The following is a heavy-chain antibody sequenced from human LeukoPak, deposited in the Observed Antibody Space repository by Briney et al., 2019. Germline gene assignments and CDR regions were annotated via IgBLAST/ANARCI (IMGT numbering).Heavy chain of an antibody. D-gene: IGHD6-19*01. CDR3: ARDRGSSGWYGVYYFDY. CDR1: GVSISSYY. Sequence: PSETLSLTCTVSGVSISSYYWSWIRQPAGKGLEWIGRIYTSGSTNYNPSLKSRVTMSVDTSKNQFSLKLSSVTAADTAVYYCARDRGSSGWYGVYYFDYWGQGTLVTVSS. V-gene: IGHV4-4*07. J-gene: IGHJ4*02. CDR2: IYTSGST.